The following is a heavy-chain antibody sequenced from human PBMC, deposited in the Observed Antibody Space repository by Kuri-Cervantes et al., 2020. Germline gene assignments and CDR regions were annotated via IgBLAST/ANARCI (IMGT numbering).Heavy chain of an antibody. J-gene: IGHJ3*02. CDR3: ARSRGRWLQLGAFDI. Sequence: SETLSLTCTVSGGSISSYYWSWIRQPPGKGLEWIGYIYYSGSTNYNPSLKSRVTISVDTSKNQFSLKLSSVTAADTAMYYCARSRGRWLQLGAFDIWGQGTMVTVSS. D-gene: IGHD5-24*01. CDR2: IYYSGST. V-gene: IGHV4-59*08. CDR1: GGSISSYY.